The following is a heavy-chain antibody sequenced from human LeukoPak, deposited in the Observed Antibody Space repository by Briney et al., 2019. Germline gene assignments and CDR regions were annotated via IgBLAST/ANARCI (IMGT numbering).Heavy chain of an antibody. Sequence: VASVKVSCKASGGTFSSYAISWVRQAPGKGLKWMGGFDPEDGETIYAQKFQGRVTMTEDTSTDTAYMELSSLRSEDTAVYYCGASLKFPFIVGTTFYFDYWGQGTLVTVSS. D-gene: IGHD1-26*01. CDR3: GASLKFPFIVGTTFYFDY. V-gene: IGHV1-24*01. CDR1: GGTFSSYA. CDR2: FDPEDGET. J-gene: IGHJ4*02.